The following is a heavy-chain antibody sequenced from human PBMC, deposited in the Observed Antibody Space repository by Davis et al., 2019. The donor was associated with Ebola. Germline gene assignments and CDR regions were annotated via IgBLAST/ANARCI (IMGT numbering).Heavy chain of an antibody. CDR3: ARDGLVVVAATLYYYYGMDV. V-gene: IGHV3-30*03. CDR2: ISYDGSNK. CDR1: GLTFSNYW. D-gene: IGHD2-15*01. Sequence: GESLKISCAVSGLTFSNYWMSWVRQAPGKGLEWVAVISYDGSNKYYADSVKGRFTISRDNAKNSLYLQMNSLRDEDTAVYYCARDGLVVVAATLYYYYGMDVWGQGTTVTVSS. J-gene: IGHJ6*02.